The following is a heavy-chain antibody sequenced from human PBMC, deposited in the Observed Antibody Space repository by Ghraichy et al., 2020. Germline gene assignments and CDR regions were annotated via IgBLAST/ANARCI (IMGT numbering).Heavy chain of an antibody. D-gene: IGHD2-21*02. Sequence: SVKVSCKASGGTFSSYAISWVRQAPGQGLEWMGGIIPIFGTANYAQKFQGRVTITADKSTSTAYMELSSLRSEDTAVYYCARGGGDYEFEYFQHWGQGTLVTVSS. V-gene: IGHV1-69*06. CDR3: ARGGGDYEFEYFQH. J-gene: IGHJ1*01. CDR2: IIPIFGTA. CDR1: GGTFSSYA.